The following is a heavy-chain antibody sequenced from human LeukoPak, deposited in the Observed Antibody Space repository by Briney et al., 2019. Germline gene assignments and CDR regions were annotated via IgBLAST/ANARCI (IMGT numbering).Heavy chain of an antibody. CDR3: ARAPDSNWFDP. Sequence: SETLSLTCTVSGGSISSYYWSWIRQPPGKGLEWIGYIYYSGSTNCNPSLKSRVTISVDTSKNQFSLKLSSVTAADTAVYYCARAPDSNWFDPWGQGTLVTVSS. CDR1: GGSISSYY. V-gene: IGHV4-59*12. J-gene: IGHJ5*02. D-gene: IGHD1-14*01. CDR2: IYYSGST.